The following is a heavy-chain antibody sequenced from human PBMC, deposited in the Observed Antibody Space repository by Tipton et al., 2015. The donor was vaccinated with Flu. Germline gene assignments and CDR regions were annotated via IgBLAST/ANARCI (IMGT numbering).Heavy chain of an antibody. V-gene: IGHV5-51*01. J-gene: IGHJ3*02. CDR2: IYPGDSHT. Sequence: QLVQSGAEVKKPGESLRNSCKGSGYRFTDSWIGWVRQMPGRGLEWMGVIYPGDSHTRYSRSLEGQFTISVDKSIDTAYLQWSSLKASDTAMYYCAKGDSFGIWGQGTMVTVSS. CDR3: AKGDSFGI. CDR1: GYRFTDSW.